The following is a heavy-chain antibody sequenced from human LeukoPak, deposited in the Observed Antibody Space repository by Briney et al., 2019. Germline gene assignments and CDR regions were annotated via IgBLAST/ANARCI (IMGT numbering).Heavy chain of an antibody. CDR3: AKDGDPVWWPPPAYFDY. V-gene: IGHV3-23*01. CDR1: GFTFSSYA. D-gene: IGHD2-21*01. CDR2: MSGSGGST. Sequence: PGGSLRLSCAASGFTFSSYAMSWVGQAPGKGLEWVSAMSGSGGSTYYADSVKGRFTISRDNSKNTLYLQMNSLRAEDTAVYYCAKDGDPVWWPPPAYFDYWGQGTLVTVSS. J-gene: IGHJ4*02.